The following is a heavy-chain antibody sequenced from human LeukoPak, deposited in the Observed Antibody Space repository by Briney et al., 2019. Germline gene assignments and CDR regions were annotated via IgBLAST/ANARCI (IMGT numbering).Heavy chain of an antibody. J-gene: IGHJ4*02. CDR3: ARDKASGDSSGYYAPFDY. D-gene: IGHD3-22*01. Sequence: ASVKVSCKASGYTFTSYYMHWVRQAPGQGREWMGIINPSGGSTSYAQKFQGRVTITRDMSTSTVYMELSSLRSEDTAVYYCARDKASGDSSGYYAPFDYWGQGTLVTVSS. V-gene: IGHV1-46*01. CDR2: INPSGGST. CDR1: GYTFTSYY.